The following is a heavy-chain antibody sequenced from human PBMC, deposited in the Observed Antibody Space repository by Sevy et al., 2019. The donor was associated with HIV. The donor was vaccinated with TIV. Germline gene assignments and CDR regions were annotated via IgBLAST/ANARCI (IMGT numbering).Heavy chain of an antibody. Sequence: GGSLRLSCAASGFTFSSYSMNWVRQAPGKGLEWVSSISSGSSYRYYADSVKGRFTISRDNAKNSLYLQMNSLRAEDTAVLYCARDTRYYYDSSGYYAPDAFDIWGQGTMVTVSS. CDR1: GFTFSSYS. CDR3: ARDTRYYYDSSGYYAPDAFDI. CDR2: ISSGSSYR. V-gene: IGHV3-21*04. J-gene: IGHJ3*02. D-gene: IGHD3-22*01.